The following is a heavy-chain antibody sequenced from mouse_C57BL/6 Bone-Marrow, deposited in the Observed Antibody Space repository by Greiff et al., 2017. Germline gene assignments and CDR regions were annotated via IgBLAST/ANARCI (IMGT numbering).Heavy chain of an antibody. D-gene: IGHD1-1*01. Sequence: VQLQQSGAELVRPGASVTLSCKASGYTFTDYEMHWVKQTPLPGLEWIGAIDPVTGGTAYNQKFKGKAILTAYKSSSTAYMELRSLTSEDSAVYYCTRFGYYGSFDYWGQGTTLTVSS. CDR2: IDPVTGGT. V-gene: IGHV1-15*01. CDR1: GYTFTDYE. J-gene: IGHJ2*01. CDR3: TRFGYYGSFDY.